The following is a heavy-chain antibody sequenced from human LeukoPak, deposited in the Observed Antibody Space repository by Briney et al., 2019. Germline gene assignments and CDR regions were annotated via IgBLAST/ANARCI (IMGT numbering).Heavy chain of an antibody. CDR1: GFIFSRLA. J-gene: IGHJ5*02. CDR2: ISGSGGST. Sequence: GGSLGLSCAGSGFIFSRLAMTWVRQAPGKELEWVSSISGSGGSTYYADSVKGRFTISRDNAKNSLYLQMNSLRAEDTAVYYCARDGVYSSSWYIWFDPWGQGTLVTVSS. CDR3: ARDGVYSSSWYIWFDP. D-gene: IGHD6-13*01. V-gene: IGHV3-21*01.